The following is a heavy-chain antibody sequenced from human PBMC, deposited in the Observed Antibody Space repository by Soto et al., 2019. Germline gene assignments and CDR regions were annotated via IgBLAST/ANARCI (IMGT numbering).Heavy chain of an antibody. D-gene: IGHD1-26*01. CDR3: ARDLYSGSYSPGSRTPLTNYYYYGMDV. V-gene: IGHV1-2*04. Sequence: GASVKVSWKASGNTFTGYYMEWGGQAPGKRVEWVGWINPNKGGTKYAQKVQGWVTMTRDTSISTAYMELSRLRSDDTAVYYCARDLYSGSYSPGSRTPLTNYYYYGMDVWGQGTTVTVSS. CDR2: INPNKGGT. J-gene: IGHJ6*02. CDR1: GNTFTGYY.